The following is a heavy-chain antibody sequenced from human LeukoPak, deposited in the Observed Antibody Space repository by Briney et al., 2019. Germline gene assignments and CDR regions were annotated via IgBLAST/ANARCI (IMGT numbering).Heavy chain of an antibody. CDR2: ISYDGSNK. CDR1: GFTFSSYG. Sequence: GRSLRLSCAASGFTFSSYGMHWVRQAPGKGLEWVAVISYDGSNKYYTDSVKGRFTISRDNSKNTLYLQMNSLRAEDTAVYYCARDQDSSGWEEFFDYWGRGTLVTVSS. V-gene: IGHV3-30*19. CDR3: ARDQDSSGWEEFFDY. J-gene: IGHJ4*02. D-gene: IGHD6-19*01.